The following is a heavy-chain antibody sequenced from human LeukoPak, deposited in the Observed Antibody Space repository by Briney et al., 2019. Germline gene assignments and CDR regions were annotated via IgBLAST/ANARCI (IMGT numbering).Heavy chain of an antibody. J-gene: IGHJ6*03. CDR1: GYTFTGYY. Sequence: GASVKVSCKASGYTFTGYYMHWVRQATGQGLEWMGWMNPNSGNTGYAQKFQGRVTITRNTSISTAYMELSSLRSEDTAVYYCARGPTGYSSSWYFYYYYMDVWGKGTTVTVSS. CDR3: ARGPTGYSSSWYFYYYYMDV. D-gene: IGHD6-13*01. CDR2: MNPNSGNT. V-gene: IGHV1-8*03.